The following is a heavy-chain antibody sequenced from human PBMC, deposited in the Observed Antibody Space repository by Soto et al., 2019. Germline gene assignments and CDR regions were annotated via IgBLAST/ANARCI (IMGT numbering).Heavy chain of an antibody. CDR2: INPNSGGT. V-gene: IGHV1-2*02. CDR3: ARGQMVRGVMGDYYGMEV. D-gene: IGHD3-10*01. J-gene: IGHJ6*02. CDR1: GYTFTGYY. Sequence: XSVKVSCKASGYTFTGYYMRWVRQAPGQGLEWMGWINPNSGGTNYAQKFQGRVTMTRDTSISTAYMELSRLRSDDTAVYYCARGQMVRGVMGDYYGMEVWGQGTTVTVSS.